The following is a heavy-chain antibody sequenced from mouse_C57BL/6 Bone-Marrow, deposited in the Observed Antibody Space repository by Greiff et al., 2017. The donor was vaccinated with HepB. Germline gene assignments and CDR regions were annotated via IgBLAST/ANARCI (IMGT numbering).Heavy chain of an antibody. CDR1: GYTFTGYW. CDR2: ILPGSGST. Sequence: VQLQQSGAELMKPGASVKLSCKATGYTFTGYWIEWVKQRPGHGLEWIGEILPGSGSTNYNEKFKGKATFTADTSSNTAYMQLSSLTTEDSAIYYCARWITLGSSYGWYFDVWGTGTTVTVSS. V-gene: IGHV1-9*01. D-gene: IGHD1-1*01. J-gene: IGHJ1*03. CDR3: ARWITLGSSYGWYFDV.